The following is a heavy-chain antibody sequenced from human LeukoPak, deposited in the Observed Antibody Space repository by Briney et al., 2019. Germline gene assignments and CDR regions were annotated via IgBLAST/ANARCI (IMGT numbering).Heavy chain of an antibody. V-gene: IGHV3-23*01. CDR2: ISGSGGST. Sequence: GGSLRLSCAASRFTFNTYAMSWVRQAPGKGLEWVSAISGSGGSTYYADSVKGRFTISRDNSKNTLYLQMNSPRAEDTAVYYCARDTVTTFRFRDYYYYGMDVWGQGTTVTVSS. D-gene: IGHD4-17*01. J-gene: IGHJ6*02. CDR3: ARDTVTTFRFRDYYYYGMDV. CDR1: RFTFNTYA.